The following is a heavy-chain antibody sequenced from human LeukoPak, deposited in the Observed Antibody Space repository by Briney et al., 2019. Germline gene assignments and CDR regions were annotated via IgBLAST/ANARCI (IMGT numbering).Heavy chain of an antibody. J-gene: IGHJ6*03. V-gene: IGHV4-59*01. CDR3: ARGRVSSSTWYSTYYYYFYMDV. CDR2: VDHTGST. CDR1: DDSITMYY. D-gene: IGHD1-1*01. Sequence: PSETLSLTCSVSDDSITMYYWTWIRQPPGKGLEWIGYVDHTGSTNFNPSLNGRVSISRDTTNNLFSLRLRSVAAADTAVYFCARGRVSSSTWYSTYYYYFYMDVWGKGTTVTVSS.